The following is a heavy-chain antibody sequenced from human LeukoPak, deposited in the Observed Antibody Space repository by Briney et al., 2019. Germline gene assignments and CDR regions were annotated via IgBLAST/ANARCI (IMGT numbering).Heavy chain of an antibody. CDR1: GGSISSSSYY. Sequence: SETLSLTCTVSGGSISSSSYYWGWIRRPPGKGLEWIGSIYYSGSTYYNPSLKSRVTISVDTSKNQFSLKLSSVTAADTAVYYCARDVVDYDFWSGYSDYWGQGTLVTVSS. J-gene: IGHJ4*02. V-gene: IGHV4-39*07. CDR3: ARDVVDYDFWSGYSDY. D-gene: IGHD3-3*01. CDR2: IYYSGST.